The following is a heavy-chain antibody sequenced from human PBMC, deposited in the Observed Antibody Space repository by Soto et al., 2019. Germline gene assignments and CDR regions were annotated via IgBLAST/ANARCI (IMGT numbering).Heavy chain of an antibody. Sequence: GASVKVSCKASGGTFSSYAISWVRQAPGQGLEWMGGIIPIFGTANYAQKFQGRVTITADESTSTAYMELSSLRSEDTAVYYCASNLASSSNYYYYGMDVWGQGTTVTVSS. V-gene: IGHV1-69*13. CDR3: ASNLASSSNYYYYGMDV. CDR2: IIPIFGTA. CDR1: GGTFSSYA. D-gene: IGHD6-6*01. J-gene: IGHJ6*02.